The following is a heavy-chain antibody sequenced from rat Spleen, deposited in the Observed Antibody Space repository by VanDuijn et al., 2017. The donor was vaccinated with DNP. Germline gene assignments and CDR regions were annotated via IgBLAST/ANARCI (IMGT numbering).Heavy chain of an antibody. CDR1: GYSITNNY. D-gene: IGHD4-2*01. CDR2: ISYSGST. CDR3: ASGGAGIWFAY. Sequence: EVQLQESGSGLVKPSQSLSLTCSVTGYSITNNYWGWIRKFPGNKMEYIGHISYSGSTNYNPSLRSRISITRDTSKNQFFLQLNSVTTEDTATYYCASGGAGIWFAYWGQGTLVTVSS. J-gene: IGHJ3*01. V-gene: IGHV3-1*01.